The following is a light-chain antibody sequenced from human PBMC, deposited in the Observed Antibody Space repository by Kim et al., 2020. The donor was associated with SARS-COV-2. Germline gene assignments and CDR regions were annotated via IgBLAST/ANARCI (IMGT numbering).Light chain of an antibody. V-gene: IGKV4-1*01. CDR2: WAS. CDR1: QNILYSPNNKNY. Sequence: SATINCKSSQNILYSPNNKNYLAWYRQKSGQSPELLIYWASSRESGVPDRFSGSGSGTDFTLTISRLQAEDVALYYCQQYFSIPYTFGQGTKLEIK. CDR3: QQYFSIPYT. J-gene: IGKJ2*01.